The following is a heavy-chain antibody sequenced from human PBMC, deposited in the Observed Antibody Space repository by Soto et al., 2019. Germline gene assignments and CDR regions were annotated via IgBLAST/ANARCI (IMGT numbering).Heavy chain of an antibody. D-gene: IGHD2-15*01. CDR2: IIPIFGTA. CDR3: ARLDIVVVVAATGPSGMDV. CDR1: GGTFSSYA. J-gene: IGHJ6*02. Sequence: SVKVSCKASGGTFSSYAISWVRQAPGQGLEWMGGIIPIFGTANYAQKFQGRVTITADKSTSTAYMELSSLRSEDTAVYYCARLDIVVVVAATGPSGMDVWGQGTTVTSP. V-gene: IGHV1-69*06.